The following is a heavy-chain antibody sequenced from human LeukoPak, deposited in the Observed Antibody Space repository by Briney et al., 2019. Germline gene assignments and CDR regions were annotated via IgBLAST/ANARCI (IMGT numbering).Heavy chain of an antibody. V-gene: IGHV3-30*04. CDR1: GFTFSSYA. CDR2: ISYDGSNK. D-gene: IGHD5-18*01. CDR3: ARLPTGTARQSFDY. J-gene: IGHJ4*02. Sequence: GGSLRLSCAASGFTFSSYAMHWVRQAPGKGLEWVAVISYDGSNKYYADSVKGRFTISRDNSKNTLYLQMNSLRAEDTAVYYCARLPTGTARQSFDYWGQGTLVTVSS.